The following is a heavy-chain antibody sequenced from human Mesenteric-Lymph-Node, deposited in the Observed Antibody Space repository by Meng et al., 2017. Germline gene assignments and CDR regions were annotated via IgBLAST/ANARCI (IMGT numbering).Heavy chain of an antibody. CDR1: GGSISSYY. CDR2: IYYSGST. V-gene: IGHV4-59*01. J-gene: IGHJ4*02. D-gene: IGHD1-14*01. Sequence: SETLSLTCTVSGGSISSYYWSWIRQPPGKGLEWIGYIYYSGSTNYNPSLKSRVTISVDTSKNQFSLKLSSVTAADTAVYYCARSVARRTYYFDYWGQGTLVTVSS. CDR3: ARSVARRTYYFDY.